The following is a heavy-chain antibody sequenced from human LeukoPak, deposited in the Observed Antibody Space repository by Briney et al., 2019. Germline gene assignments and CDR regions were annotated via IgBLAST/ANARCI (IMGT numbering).Heavy chain of an antibody. CDR1: GFTFSNAW. CDR3: ARASLWFGELSHHFDY. CDR2: IKSKTDGGTT. Sequence: GGSLRLSCAASGFTFSNAWMSWVRQAPGKGLEWVGRIKSKTDGGTTDYAAPVKGRFTISRDDSKNTLYLQMNSLKTEDTAVYYCARASLWFGELSHHFDYWGQGTLVTVSS. V-gene: IGHV3-15*01. D-gene: IGHD3-10*01. J-gene: IGHJ4*02.